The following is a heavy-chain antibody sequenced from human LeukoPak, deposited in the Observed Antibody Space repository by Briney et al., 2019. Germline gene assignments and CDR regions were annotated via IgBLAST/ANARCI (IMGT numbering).Heavy chain of an antibody. D-gene: IGHD3-16*01. CDR1: GGSISSGGYY. V-gene: IGHV4-61*02. Sequence: SETLSLTCTVSGGSISSGGYYWSWIRQPAGKGLEWIGRIYTSGSTNYNPSLKSRVTMSVDTSKNQFSLKLSSVTAADTAVYYCARESLTDRFDYWGQGTLVTVSS. J-gene: IGHJ4*02. CDR2: IYTSGST. CDR3: ARESLTDRFDY.